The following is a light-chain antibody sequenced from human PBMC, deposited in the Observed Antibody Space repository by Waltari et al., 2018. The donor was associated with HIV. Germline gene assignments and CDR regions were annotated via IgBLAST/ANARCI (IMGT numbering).Light chain of an antibody. CDR3: AAWDDSLSGYV. J-gene: IGLJ1*01. CDR2: KNN. V-gene: IGLV1-47*01. Sequence: QSVLTQPPSASGTPGQRVTISCSGSSSNIGSNYVYWYQQLPGTAPKLLIDKNNQRPSGVPDRFSGSKYGTSASRAISGLRSEDEADYYCAAWDDSLSGYVFGTGTKVTVL. CDR1: SSNIGSNY.